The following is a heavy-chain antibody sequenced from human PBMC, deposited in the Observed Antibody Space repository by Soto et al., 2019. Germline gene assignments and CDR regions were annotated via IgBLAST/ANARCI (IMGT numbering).Heavy chain of an antibody. D-gene: IGHD3-3*01. Sequence: SETLSLTCTVSGGSISSYYWSWIRQPPGKGLEWIGYIYYSGSTNYNPSLKSRVTISVDTSKNQFSLKLSSVTAADTAVYYCARQNDFWSGYYDRINWFDPWGQGTLVTAPQ. CDR3: ARQNDFWSGYYDRINWFDP. V-gene: IGHV4-59*08. CDR2: IYYSGST. CDR1: GGSISSYY. J-gene: IGHJ5*02.